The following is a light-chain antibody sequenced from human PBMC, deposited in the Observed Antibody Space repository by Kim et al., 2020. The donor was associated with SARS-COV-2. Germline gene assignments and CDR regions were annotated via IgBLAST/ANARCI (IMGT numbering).Light chain of an antibody. J-gene: IGLJ1*01. Sequence: QSVTISCTGTSSDVGGYNYVSWYQHHPGKAPKLIIYDVSKRPSGVPDHFSGSKSGNTASLTISGLQAEDEADYYCCSYAGGSPYVFVTGTKVTVL. CDR1: SSDVGGYNY. CDR3: CSYAGGSPYV. V-gene: IGLV2-11*01. CDR2: DVS.